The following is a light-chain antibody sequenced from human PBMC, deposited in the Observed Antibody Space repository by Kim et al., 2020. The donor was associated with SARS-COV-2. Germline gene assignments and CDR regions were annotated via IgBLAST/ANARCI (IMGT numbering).Light chain of an antibody. J-gene: IGLJ2*01. Sequence: SSELTQDPAVSVALGQTVRITCQGDSLRSYYASWYQQNPGQAPVLVIYGKNNRPSGTPDRFSGSSSGNTASLTITGAQAEDEADYYCNSRDSSGNHVVFGGGTKLTVL. V-gene: IGLV3-19*01. CDR1: SLRSYY. CDR2: GKN. CDR3: NSRDSSGNHVV.